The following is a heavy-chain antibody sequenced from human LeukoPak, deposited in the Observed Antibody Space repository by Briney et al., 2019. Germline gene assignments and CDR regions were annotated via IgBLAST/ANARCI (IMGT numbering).Heavy chain of an antibody. D-gene: IGHD3-10*01. CDR1: GGSISSSSYY. CDR2: IYYSGST. V-gene: IGHV4-39*01. Sequence: PSETLSLTCTVSGGSISSSSYYWGWIRQPPGKGLEWIGSIYYSGSTYYNPSLKSRVTISVDTSKNQFSLKLSSVTAADTAVYYCARRYGEEADYYYYMDVWGKGTTVTVSS. J-gene: IGHJ6*03. CDR3: ARRYGEEADYYYYMDV.